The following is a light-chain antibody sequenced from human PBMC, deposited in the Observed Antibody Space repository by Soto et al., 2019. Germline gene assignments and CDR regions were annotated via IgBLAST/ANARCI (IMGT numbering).Light chain of an antibody. V-gene: IGLV2-8*01. CDR2: EVS. Sequence: QSALTQPPSASGSPGQSVTISCTGTSSDVGSYNYVSWYQQHPGKAPKLMIYEVSKRPSGVPDRFSGSKSGNTASLTVSGLQAEEEADYYWSSFAGNTDYASGTGSKVTVL. J-gene: IGLJ1*01. CDR3: SSFAGNTDYA. CDR1: SSDVGSYNY.